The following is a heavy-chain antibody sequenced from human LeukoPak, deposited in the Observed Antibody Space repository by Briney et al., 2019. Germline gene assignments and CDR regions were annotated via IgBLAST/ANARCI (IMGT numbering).Heavy chain of an antibody. CDR1: GYTFTSYD. D-gene: IGHD3-10*01. Sequence: GASVKVSCKASGYTFTSYDINWVRQATGQGLEWMGWMNPNSGNTGYAQKFQGRVTMTRNTSIGTAYMELSSLRSEDTAVYYCARAYYYGSGSYYKPMDVWGQGTTVTVSS. CDR2: MNPNSGNT. V-gene: IGHV1-8*01. CDR3: ARAYYYGSGSYYKPMDV. J-gene: IGHJ6*02.